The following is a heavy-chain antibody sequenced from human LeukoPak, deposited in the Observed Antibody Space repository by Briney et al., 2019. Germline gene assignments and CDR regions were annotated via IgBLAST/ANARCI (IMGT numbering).Heavy chain of an antibody. CDR3: ARGIAAALDWFDP. CDR1: GGTFSSYA. V-gene: IGHV1-69*04. J-gene: IGHJ5*02. CDR2: IIPILGVA. D-gene: IGHD6-13*01. Sequence: SVKVSCKASGGTFSSYAISWVRQAPGQGLEWMGRIIPILGVANYAQKFQGRVTITADKSTSTAYMELSSLRSEDTAVYYCARGIAAALDWFDPWGQGTLVTVSS.